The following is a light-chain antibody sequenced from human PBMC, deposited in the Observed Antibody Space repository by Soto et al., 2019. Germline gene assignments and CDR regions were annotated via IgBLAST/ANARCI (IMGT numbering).Light chain of an antibody. CDR2: EGT. CDR1: NRDIASYNA. CDR3: ATWDTSFSGLYV. V-gene: IGLV2-14*02. Sequence: QSVLTQTASVSGSPGQSLTISCTGTNRDIASYNAVSWYQQYPGEAPKLLIYEGTKRPSGVSHRFSASKSGNTASLTISALQAEDEADYYCATWDTSFSGLYVFGAGTKVTVL. J-gene: IGLJ1*01.